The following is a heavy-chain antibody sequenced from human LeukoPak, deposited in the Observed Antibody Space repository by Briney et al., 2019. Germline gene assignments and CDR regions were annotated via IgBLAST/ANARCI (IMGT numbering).Heavy chain of an antibody. J-gene: IGHJ5*02. CDR3: ASVYSSGNWFDP. V-gene: IGHV1-69*04. D-gene: IGHD6-19*01. CDR1: GGTFSSYA. CDR2: IIPILGIA. Sequence: SVKVSCKASGGTFSSYAISWVRQAPGQGLEWMGRIIPILGIANYAQKFQGRVTITADKSTSTAYMELSSLRSEDTAVYYCASVYSSGNWFDPWGQGTLVTVSS.